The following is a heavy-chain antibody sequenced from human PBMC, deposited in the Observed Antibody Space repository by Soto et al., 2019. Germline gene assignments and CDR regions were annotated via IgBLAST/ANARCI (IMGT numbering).Heavy chain of an antibody. CDR2: IYYSGST. V-gene: IGHV4-59*08. Sequence: SETLSLTCTVSGGSISSYYRSWIRQPPGKGLEWIGYIYYSGSTNYNPSLKSRVTISVDTSKNQFSLKLSSVTAADTAVYYCARLLCSGYYWEELSSFDYWGQGTLVT. CDR1: GGSISSYY. CDR3: ARLLCSGYYWEELSSFDY. D-gene: IGHD3-22*01. J-gene: IGHJ4*02.